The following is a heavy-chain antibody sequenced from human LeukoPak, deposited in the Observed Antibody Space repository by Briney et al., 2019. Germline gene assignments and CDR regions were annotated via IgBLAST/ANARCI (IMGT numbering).Heavy chain of an antibody. CDR1: GYSISSGYY. D-gene: IGHD3-9*01. V-gene: IGHV4-38-2*02. J-gene: IGHJ4*02. CDR2: INHSGST. Sequence: SETLSLTCTVSGYSISSGYYWAWIRQPPGKGLEWIGEINHSGSTNYNPSLKSRVTISVDTSKNQFSLNLSSVTAADTAVYYCATGYSTLDYWGQGTLVTVSS. CDR3: ATGYSTLDY.